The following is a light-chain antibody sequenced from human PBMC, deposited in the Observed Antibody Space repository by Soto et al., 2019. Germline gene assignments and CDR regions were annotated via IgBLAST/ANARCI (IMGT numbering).Light chain of an antibody. V-gene: IGKV3-20*01. Sequence: EIVLTQSPGTLSLSPGERATLSCRASQSVSSSYLAWYQQKPGQAPRLLIYGASSRATGIPDRFSGSGSGTDFTLTISRLEPADFAVYYCQQYGRTFGQGTKVDIK. CDR3: QQYGRT. J-gene: IGKJ1*01. CDR1: QSVSSSY. CDR2: GAS.